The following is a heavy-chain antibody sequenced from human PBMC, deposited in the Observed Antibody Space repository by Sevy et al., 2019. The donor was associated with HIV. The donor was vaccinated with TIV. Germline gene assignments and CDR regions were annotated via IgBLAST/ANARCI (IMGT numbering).Heavy chain of an antibody. CDR3: MTCLYTCIDADYYYYMDV. D-gene: IGHD3-16*01. CDR2: ISGSGDNT. Sequence: GGCLRLSCAASGFTFSSYATSWVRQAPGKGLEWISTISGSGDNTFYADSAKGRFTISRDNSKNTLYLQMNSLRAEDTAVYYCMTCLYTCIDADYYYYMDVWGKGTTVTVSS. J-gene: IGHJ6*03. CDR1: GFTFSSYA. V-gene: IGHV3-23*01.